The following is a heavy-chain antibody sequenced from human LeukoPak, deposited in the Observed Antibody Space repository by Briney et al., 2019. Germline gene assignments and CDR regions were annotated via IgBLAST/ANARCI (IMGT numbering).Heavy chain of an antibody. D-gene: IGHD5-24*01. CDR3: ARVRDGYNDAYDF. Sequence: GASVTLSCTASGYSFTSYNLHWVRQAPGQRLEWMGLIKPSGDNTNNAQKFQGRVTMTSDTSTSTVYMELSSLKSEDTAVYYCARVRDGYNDAYDFWGQGTMVTVTS. CDR2: IKPSGDNT. V-gene: IGHV1-46*01. J-gene: IGHJ3*01. CDR1: GYSFTSYN.